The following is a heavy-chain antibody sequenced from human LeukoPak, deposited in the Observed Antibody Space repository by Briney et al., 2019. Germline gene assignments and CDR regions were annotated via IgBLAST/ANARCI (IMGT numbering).Heavy chain of an antibody. V-gene: IGHV4-4*02. D-gene: IGHD1-26*01. CDR1: GFTFSSYSM. CDR2: VHKSGST. CDR3: AREIVGAPTPGAY. J-gene: IGHJ4*02. Sequence: GSLRLCCAASGFTFSSYSMNWVRQAPGKGLEWIGEVHKSGSTNYYPSLQRRVTISIDKSKNQIALELTSVTAADTAVYYCAREIVGAPTPGAYWGQGILVTVSS.